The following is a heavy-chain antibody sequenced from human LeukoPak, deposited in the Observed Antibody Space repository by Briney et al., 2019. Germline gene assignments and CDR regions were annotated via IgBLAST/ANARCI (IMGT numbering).Heavy chain of an antibody. V-gene: IGHV4-59*11. CDR1: GDYMNSHY. J-gene: IGHJ3*02. CDR3: ARDPTTVTKGLDI. Sequence: SETLSLTCTVSGDYMNSHYWSWIRQPPGKGLEWIGYISYIGSTNYNPSLKSRVTISVDTSKNQFSLKLSSVTAADTADYYCARDPTTVTKGLDIWGKGTMVTVSS. D-gene: IGHD4-17*01. CDR2: ISYIGST.